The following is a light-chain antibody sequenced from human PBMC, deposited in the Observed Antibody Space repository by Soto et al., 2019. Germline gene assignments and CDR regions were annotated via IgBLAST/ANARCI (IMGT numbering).Light chain of an antibody. J-gene: IGKJ2*01. CDR2: AAS. Sequence: DIQMTQSPSSLSASVGDRVTITCRASQTISSYLNWYQQKPGKAPKLLIYAASSLQSGVPSRFSGSGSGIDFTPTISSLQPEDFAIYYCQQSYNTPQYTFGQGTELEIK. V-gene: IGKV1-39*01. CDR3: QQSYNTPQYT. CDR1: QTISSY.